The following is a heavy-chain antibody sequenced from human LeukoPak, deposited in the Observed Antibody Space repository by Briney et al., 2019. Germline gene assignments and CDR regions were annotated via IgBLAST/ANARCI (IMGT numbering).Heavy chain of an antibody. CDR1: GDSVSSNSAA. CDR3: ARELLSIAAAETRFDP. J-gene: IGHJ5*02. V-gene: IGHV6-1*01. D-gene: IGHD6-13*01. CDR2: TYYRSKWYN. Sequence: SQTLSLTCAISGDSVSSNSAAWIWIRQSPSRGLEWLGRTYYRSKWYNDYAISVKSRITINPDTSKNQFSLQLNSVTPEDTAVYYCARELLSIAAAETRFDPWGQGTLVTVSS.